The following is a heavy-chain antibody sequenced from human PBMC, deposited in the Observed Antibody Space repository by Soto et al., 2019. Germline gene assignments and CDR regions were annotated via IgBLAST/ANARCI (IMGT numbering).Heavy chain of an antibody. J-gene: IGHJ4*02. V-gene: IGHV3-30*18. CDR3: ANPVDTDY. CDR1: GFTFSSYG. CDR2: ISYDGRNK. Sequence: GVSLRLSCAASGFTFSSYGMHWVRQAPGKGLEWVALISYDGRNKYYADSVKGRFTISRDNSKNTLYLQMNSLRAEDTAVYYCANPVDTDYWGQGTLVTVS. D-gene: IGHD5-18*01.